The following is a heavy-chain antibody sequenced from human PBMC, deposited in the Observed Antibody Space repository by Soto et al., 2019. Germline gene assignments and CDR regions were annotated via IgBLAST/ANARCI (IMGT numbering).Heavy chain of an antibody. CDR1: GFTFSSYA. CDR3: ARDHQTYYYDSSGYFDY. J-gene: IGHJ4*02. V-gene: IGHV3-30-3*01. Sequence: QVQLVESWGGVVQPGRSLRLSCAASGFTFSSYAMHWVRQAPGKGLEWVAAISYDGSNKYYADSVKGRFTISRDNSKNTRYLQMNSLRAEDTAVYYCARDHQTYYYDSSGYFDYWGQGTLVTVSS. CDR2: ISYDGSNK. D-gene: IGHD3-22*01.